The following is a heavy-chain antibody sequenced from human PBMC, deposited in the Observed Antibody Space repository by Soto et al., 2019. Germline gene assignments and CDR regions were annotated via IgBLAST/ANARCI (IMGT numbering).Heavy chain of an antibody. CDR2: ISWNSGSI. D-gene: IGHD3-3*01. CDR1: GFTFDDYA. V-gene: IGHV3-9*01. Sequence: EVQLVESGGGLLQPGRSLRLSCAASGFTFDDYAMHWVRQAPGKGLEWVSGISWNSGSIGYADSVTGRFTISRDNAKNSLYLQMNSLRAEDTALYYCAKSFKYYDFWSGFDYWGQGTLVTVSS. CDR3: AKSFKYYDFWSGFDY. J-gene: IGHJ4*02.